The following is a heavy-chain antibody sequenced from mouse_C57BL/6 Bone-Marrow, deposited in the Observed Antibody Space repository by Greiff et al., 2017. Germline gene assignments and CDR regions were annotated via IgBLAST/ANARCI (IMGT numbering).Heavy chain of an antibody. J-gene: IGHJ3*01. CDR1: GYTFTSYW. V-gene: IGHV1-64*01. CDR3: AWYYYSLAY. CDR2: IHPNSGST. Sequence: QVQLKQPGAELVKPGASVKLSCKASGYTFTSYWMHWVKQRPGQGLEWIGMIHPNSGSTNYNEKFKSKATLTVDKSSSTSYMQLSSLTSEASAVYDSAWYYYSLAYWGQGTLVTVSA. D-gene: IGHD1-1*01.